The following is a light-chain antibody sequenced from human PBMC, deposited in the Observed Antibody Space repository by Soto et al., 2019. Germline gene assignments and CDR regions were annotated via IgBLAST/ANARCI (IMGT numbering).Light chain of an antibody. Sequence: QSALTQPASVSGSPGQSITISCTGTSSDVGGYNYVSWYQQYPGKAPKLMIYDVSGRPSGVSNRFSGSKSGNTASLTISGLQAEDEDDYYCSSYTSSSLDVVFGGGTKLTVL. J-gene: IGLJ2*01. V-gene: IGLV2-14*03. CDR3: SSYTSSSLDVV. CDR2: DVS. CDR1: SSDVGGYNY.